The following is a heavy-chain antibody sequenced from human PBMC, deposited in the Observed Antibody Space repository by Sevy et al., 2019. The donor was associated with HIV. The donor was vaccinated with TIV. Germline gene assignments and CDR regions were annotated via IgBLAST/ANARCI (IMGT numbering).Heavy chain of an antibody. V-gene: IGHV4-61*08. CDR3: ARDDPVMNAFDI. J-gene: IGHJ3*02. Sequence: SETLSLTCTVSGGSVNSGDYYWSWIRQPPGKGLEWLGYIYYSGSSNYNPSLKSRVTKSLDTSKNQFSLKMSSVTTADTAVYYCARDDPVMNAFDIWGQGTMVTVSS. CDR2: IYYSGSS. D-gene: IGHD3-16*01. CDR1: GGSVNSGDYY.